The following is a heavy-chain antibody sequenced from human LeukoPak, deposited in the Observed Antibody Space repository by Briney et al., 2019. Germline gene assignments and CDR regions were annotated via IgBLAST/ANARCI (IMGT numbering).Heavy chain of an antibody. V-gene: IGHV4-39*01. D-gene: IGHD6-6*01. J-gene: IGHJ5*02. CDR2: IYYSGST. Sequence: PSETLSLTCTVSGGSISSSSYYWGWIRQPPGKGLEWIGRIYYSGSTYYNPSLKSRVTISVDTSKNQFSLKLRSVTAADTAVYYCARQGQLVFNWFDPWGQGTLVTVSS. CDR3: ARQGQLVFNWFDP. CDR1: GGSISSSSYY.